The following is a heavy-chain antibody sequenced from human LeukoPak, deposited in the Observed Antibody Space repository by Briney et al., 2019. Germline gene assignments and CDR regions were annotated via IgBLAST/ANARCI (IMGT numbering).Heavy chain of an antibody. D-gene: IGHD5-18*01. CDR3: ARVGYSYGYTPDY. CDR1: GYSISSGYY. V-gene: IGHV4-38-2*02. J-gene: IGHJ4*02. Sequence: SETLSLTYTVSGYSISSGYYWGWIRQPPGKGLEWIGSIYHSGSTYYNPSLKSRVTISVDTSKNQFSLKLSSVTAADTAVYYCARVGYSYGYTPDYWGQGTLVTVSS. CDR2: IYHSGST.